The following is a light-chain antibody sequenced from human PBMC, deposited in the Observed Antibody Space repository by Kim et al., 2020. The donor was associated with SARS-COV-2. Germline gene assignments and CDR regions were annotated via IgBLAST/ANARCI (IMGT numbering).Light chain of an antibody. V-gene: IGLV3-19*01. CDR2: DKN. Sequence: SSELTQDPAVSVALGQTVRVTCQGDILRSYYASWYQQKPGQAPILVIYDKNNRPSGIPDRFSGSSSGNTAYLTITGAQAEDDADYYCNSRDNSGYHWVFG. CDR1: ILRSYY. CDR3: NSRDNSGYHWV. J-gene: IGLJ3*02.